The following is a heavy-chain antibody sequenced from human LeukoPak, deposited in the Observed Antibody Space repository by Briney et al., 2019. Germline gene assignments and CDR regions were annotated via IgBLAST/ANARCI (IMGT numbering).Heavy chain of an antibody. V-gene: IGHV3-66*01. CDR2: IYSGGST. CDR3: ARDGKYDSSGYYSLDY. J-gene: IGHJ4*02. CDR1: GFTFSSYG. Sequence: GGSLRLSCAASGFTFSSYGMHWVRQAPGKGLEWVSVIYSGGSTYYADSVKGRFTISRDNSKNTLYLQMSSLRVEDTAVYYCARDGKYDSSGYYSLDYWGQGTLVTVSS. D-gene: IGHD3-22*01.